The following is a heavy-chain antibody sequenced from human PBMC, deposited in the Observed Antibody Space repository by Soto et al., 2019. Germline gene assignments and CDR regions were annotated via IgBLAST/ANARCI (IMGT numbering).Heavy chain of an antibody. D-gene: IGHD2-15*01. CDR3: TRHLWEDIVVVVAATGGSGLDAFDI. Sequence: GGSLRLSCAASGFTFSGSAMHWVRQASGKGLEWAGRIRSKANSYATAYAASVKGRFTISRDDSKNTAYLQMNSLKTEDTAVYYCTRHLWEDIVVVVAATGGSGLDAFDIWGQGTMVIVSS. CDR1: GFTFSGSA. CDR2: IRSKANSYAT. J-gene: IGHJ3*02. V-gene: IGHV3-73*01.